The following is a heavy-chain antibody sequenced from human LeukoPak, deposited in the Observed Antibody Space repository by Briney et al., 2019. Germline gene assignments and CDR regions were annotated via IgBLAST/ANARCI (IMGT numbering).Heavy chain of an antibody. CDR2: IYSDNT. CDR1: GFTFSNAW. V-gene: IGHV3-53*01. J-gene: IGHJ4*02. CDR3: ARRAGAYSHPYDY. D-gene: IGHD4/OR15-4a*01. Sequence: GGSLRLSCAASGFTFSNAWMSWVRQAPGKGLEWVSFIYSDNTHYSDSVKGRFTISGDNSKNTLYLQMNSLRAEDTAVYYCARRAGAYSHPYDYWGQGTLVTVSS.